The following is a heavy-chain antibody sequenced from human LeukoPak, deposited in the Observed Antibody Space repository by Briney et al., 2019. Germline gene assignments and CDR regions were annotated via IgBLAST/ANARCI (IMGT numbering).Heavy chain of an antibody. Sequence: GGSLRLSCAASGFTFSSYSMNWVRQAPGKGLEWVSSTSSSSSYIYYADSVKGRFTISRDNAKNSLYLQMNSLRAEDTAVYYRARDPTDCGGDCYMFDYWGQGTLVTVSS. CDR2: TSSSSSYI. CDR1: GFTFSSYS. V-gene: IGHV3-21*01. D-gene: IGHD2-21*01. CDR3: ARDPTDCGGDCYMFDY. J-gene: IGHJ4*02.